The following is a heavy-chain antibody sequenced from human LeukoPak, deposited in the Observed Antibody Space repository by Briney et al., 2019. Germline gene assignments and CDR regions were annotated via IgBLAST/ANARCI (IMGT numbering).Heavy chain of an antibody. CDR3: ARVRSVAARRGDFDY. D-gene: IGHD6-6*01. CDR1: GFTFSSFS. V-gene: IGHV3-21*01. Sequence: GGSLRLSCAASGFTFSSFSMNWVRQAPGKGLEWVSSISSTGSYINYADSVKGRFTISRDNAKNSLYLQMNSLRAEDTAVYYCARVRSVAARRGDFDYWGQGTLVTVSS. CDR2: ISSTGSYI. J-gene: IGHJ4*02.